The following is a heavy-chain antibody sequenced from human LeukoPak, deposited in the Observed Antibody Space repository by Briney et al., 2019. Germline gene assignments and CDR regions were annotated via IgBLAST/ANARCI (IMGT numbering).Heavy chain of an antibody. CDR1: GFTFSGSA. V-gene: IGHV3-73*01. Sequence: GXSLTLSCAASGFTFSGSAMHWVRQAYGKGLEWVGRIRSKANSFVTAYAASVKGILGSSREEVKKTAYMQINSLKTAGTAVYYCTRQPYGDYGGAAFDIWGQGTMVTVSS. CDR3: TRQPYGDYGGAAFDI. CDR2: IRSKANSFVT. D-gene: IGHD4-17*01. J-gene: IGHJ3*02.